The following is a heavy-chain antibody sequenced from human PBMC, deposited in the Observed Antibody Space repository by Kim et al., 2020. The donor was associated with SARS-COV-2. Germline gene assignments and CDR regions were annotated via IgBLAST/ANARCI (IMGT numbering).Heavy chain of an antibody. J-gene: IGHJ4*02. D-gene: IGHD6-19*01. V-gene: IGHV3-53*01. Sequence: ADPVTTRFNIAGDTSKNTIYLQMNDLRAEDTAFYYCAREVAGTEGYFDYWGQGTLVTVSS. CDR3: AREVAGTEGYFDY.